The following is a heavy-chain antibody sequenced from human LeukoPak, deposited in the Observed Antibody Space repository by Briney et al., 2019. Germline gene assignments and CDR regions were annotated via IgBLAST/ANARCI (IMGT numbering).Heavy chain of an antibody. D-gene: IGHD5-24*01. Sequence: ASVKVSCKASGYTFTSYGISWVRQAPGQGLEWMGWISAYNGNTNYAQKLQGKVTMTTDTSTSTAYMELRSLRSDDTAVYYCARGADGYNWGYFDYWGQGTLVTVSS. CDR2: ISAYNGNT. V-gene: IGHV1-18*01. CDR1: GYTFTSYG. J-gene: IGHJ4*02. CDR3: ARGADGYNWGYFDY.